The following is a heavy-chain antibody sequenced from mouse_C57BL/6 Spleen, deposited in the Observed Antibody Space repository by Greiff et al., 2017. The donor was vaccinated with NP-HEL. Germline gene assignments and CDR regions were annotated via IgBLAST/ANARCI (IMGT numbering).Heavy chain of an antibody. Sequence: EVKLVESEGGLVQPGSSMKLSCTASGFTFSDYYMAWVRQVPEKGLEWVANINYDGSSTYYLDSLKSRFIISRDNAKNILYLQMSSLKSEDTATYYCARLRDYDEGLDYWGQGTTLTVSS. J-gene: IGHJ2*01. D-gene: IGHD2-4*01. CDR3: ARLRDYDEGLDY. V-gene: IGHV5-16*01. CDR2: INYDGSST. CDR1: GFTFSDYY.